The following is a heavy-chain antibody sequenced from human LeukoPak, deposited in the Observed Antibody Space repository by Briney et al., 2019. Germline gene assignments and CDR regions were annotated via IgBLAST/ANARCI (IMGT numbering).Heavy chain of an antibody. CDR3: ARLRLGELFVDY. Sequence: ASVKVSCKASGGTFSSYAISWVRQAPGQGLEWMGRIIPILGIANYAQKFQGRVTITGDKSTSTAYMELSRLRSEDTAVYYCARLRLGELFVDYWGQGTLVTVSS. CDR1: GGTFSSYA. J-gene: IGHJ4*02. D-gene: IGHD3-16*01. V-gene: IGHV1-69*04. CDR2: IIPILGIA.